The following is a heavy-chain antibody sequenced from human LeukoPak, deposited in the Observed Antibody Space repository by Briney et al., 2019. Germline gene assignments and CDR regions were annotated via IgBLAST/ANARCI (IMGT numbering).Heavy chain of an antibody. CDR2: IYYSGST. CDR1: GGSISSYY. CDR3: ARTYSSAWYGDSPTDAFDI. V-gene: IGHV4-59*01. D-gene: IGHD6-19*01. Sequence: PSETLSLTCTVSGGSISSYYWIWIRQPPGKGLEWIGYIYYSGSTNYNPSLKSRVTISVDTSKNQFSLKLTSVSAADTAVYYCARTYSSAWYGDSPTDAFDIWGQGTMVTVSS. J-gene: IGHJ3*02.